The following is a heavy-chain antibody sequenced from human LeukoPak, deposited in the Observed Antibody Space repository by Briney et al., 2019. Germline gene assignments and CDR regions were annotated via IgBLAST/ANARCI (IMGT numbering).Heavy chain of an antibody. CDR1: GGSISSYY. Sequence: SETLSLTCTVSGGSISSYYWSWIRQPAGKGLEWIGRIHTSGNTDYNPSLKSRVAISVDTSKNQFSLKLSSVTAADTAVYYCARDHSYYDSSGYYYVPFDYWGQGTLVTVSS. D-gene: IGHD3-22*01. J-gene: IGHJ4*02. V-gene: IGHV4-4*07. CDR2: IHTSGNT. CDR3: ARDHSYYDSSGYYYVPFDY.